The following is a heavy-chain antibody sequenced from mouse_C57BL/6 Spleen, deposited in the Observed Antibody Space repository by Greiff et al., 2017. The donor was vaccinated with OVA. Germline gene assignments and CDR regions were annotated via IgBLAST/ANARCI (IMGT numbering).Heavy chain of an antibody. J-gene: IGHJ4*01. CDR3: ASYGSAMDY. V-gene: IGHV5-15*01. Sequence: EVKLVESGGGLVQPGGSLKLSCAASGFTLSDYGMAWVRQAPRKGPEWVAFISNLAYSIYYADTVTGRFTISRENAKNTLYLEMSSLRSEDTAMYYCASYGSAMDYWGQGTSVTVSS. CDR2: ISNLAYSI. CDR1: GFTLSDYG. D-gene: IGHD2-2*01.